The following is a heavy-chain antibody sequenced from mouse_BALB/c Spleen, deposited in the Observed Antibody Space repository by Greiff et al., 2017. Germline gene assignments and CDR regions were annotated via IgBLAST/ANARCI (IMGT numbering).Heavy chain of an antibody. Sequence: QVQLKQSGPGLVQPSQSLSITCTASGFSLTSYGVHWVRQSPGKGLEWLGVIWRGGSTDYNAAFISRLSISKDNSKSQVFFKMSSLQANDTAIYYCARVQGPGNYFDYWGQGTTLTVSA. V-gene: IGHV2-2*02. CDR1: GFSLTSYG. CDR3: ARVQGPGNYFDY. J-gene: IGHJ2*01. CDR2: IWRGGST.